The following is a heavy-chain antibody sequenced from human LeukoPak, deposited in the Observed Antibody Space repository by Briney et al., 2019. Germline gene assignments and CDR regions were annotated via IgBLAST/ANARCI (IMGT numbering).Heavy chain of an antibody. CDR3: ASGLGSGWYFDY. CDR2: ISSSSSYI. J-gene: IGHJ4*02. CDR1: GFTFSSYS. Sequence: GGSLKLSCAASGFTFSSYSMNWVRQAPGKGLEWVSSISSSSSYIYYADSVKGRFNISRDNAKNSLYLQMNSLRAEDTAVYYCASGLGSGWYFDYWGQGTLVTVSS. D-gene: IGHD6-19*01. V-gene: IGHV3-21*01.